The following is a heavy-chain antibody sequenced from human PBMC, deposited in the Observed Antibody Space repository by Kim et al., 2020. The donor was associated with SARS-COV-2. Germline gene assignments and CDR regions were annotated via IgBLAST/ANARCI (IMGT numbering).Heavy chain of an antibody. D-gene: IGHD4-17*01. CDR3: TTDYGDDYFDY. V-gene: IGHV3-15*01. CDR2: T. J-gene: IGHJ4*02. Sequence: TDYAAPVKGRFTISRDDSKNTLYLQMNSLKTEDTAVYYCTTDYGDDYFDYWGQGTLVTVSS.